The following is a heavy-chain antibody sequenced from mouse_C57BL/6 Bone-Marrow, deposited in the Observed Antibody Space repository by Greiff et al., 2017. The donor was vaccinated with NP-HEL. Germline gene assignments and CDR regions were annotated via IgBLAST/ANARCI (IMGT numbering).Heavy chain of an antibody. CDR3: ARETYGRIYFDY. J-gene: IGHJ2*01. CDR1: GYAFSSSW. Sequence: QVQLQQSGPELVKRGASVKISCKASGYAFSSSWMNWVKQRPGKGLEWIGRIYPGDGDTNYNGKFKGKATLTADQSSSTAYMQLSSLTSADSAVDFCARETYGRIYFDYWGQGTTLTVSS. D-gene: IGHD1-1*01. V-gene: IGHV1-82*01. CDR2: IYPGDGDT.